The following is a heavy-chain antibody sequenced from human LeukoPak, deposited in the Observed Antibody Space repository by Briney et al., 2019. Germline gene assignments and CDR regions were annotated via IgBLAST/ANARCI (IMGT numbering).Heavy chain of an antibody. Sequence: GSLKPPCAASGINFSRHAMSRVRPAPGKGPEWVPAISGSGGSTYYADSVKGRFTISRDNSKNTLYLQMNSLRAEDTAVYYCAKDREWELLHYFDYWGQGTLVTVSS. CDR2: ISGSGGST. CDR3: AKDREWELLHYFDY. CDR1: GINFSRHA. J-gene: IGHJ4*02. V-gene: IGHV3-23*01. D-gene: IGHD1-26*01.